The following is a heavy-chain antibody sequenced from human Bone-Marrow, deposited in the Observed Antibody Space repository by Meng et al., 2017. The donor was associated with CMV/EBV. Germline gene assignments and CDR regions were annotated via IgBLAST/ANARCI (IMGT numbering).Heavy chain of an antibody. CDR2: INPNSGGT. CDR3: ARMVGATYYLDY. J-gene: IGHJ4*02. Sequence: ASVKVSCKASGDTITGYYMHWVRQAPGQGLEWMGWINPNSGGTNYAQKFQGRVTMTRDTSISTAYMELSRLRSDDTAVYYCARMVGATYYLDYWGQGTLVTVSS. D-gene: IGHD1-26*01. CDR1: GDTITGYY. V-gene: IGHV1-2*02.